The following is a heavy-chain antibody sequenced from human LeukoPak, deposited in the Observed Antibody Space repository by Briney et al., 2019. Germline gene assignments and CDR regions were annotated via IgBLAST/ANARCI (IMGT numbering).Heavy chain of an antibody. V-gene: IGHV3-33*06. CDR1: GFSFTSYG. CDR3: AKDARRYDSSGYSDY. J-gene: IGHJ4*02. Sequence: GGSLRLSCAASGFSFTSYGMHWVRQAPGKGLEWVAVIWYDGSKEYYADSVKGRFTISRDYSKNILYLQMNSLRAEDTAVYYCAKDARRYDSSGYSDYWGQGTLVTVSS. CDR2: IWYDGSKE. D-gene: IGHD3-22*01.